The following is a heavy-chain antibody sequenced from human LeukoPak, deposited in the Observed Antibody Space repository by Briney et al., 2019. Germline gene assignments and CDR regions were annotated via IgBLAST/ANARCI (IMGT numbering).Heavy chain of an antibody. D-gene: IGHD3-9*01. CDR1: GGSISSYY. V-gene: IGHV4-4*07. CDR3: AREPTPKRRGENVLRYFDWLLRGAFDI. J-gene: IGHJ3*02. Sequence: PSETLSLTCTVSGGSISSYYWSWIRQPAGKGLEWIGRIYTSGSTNYNPSLKSRVTMSVDTSKNQFSLKLSSVTAADTAVYYCAREPTPKRRGENVLRYFDWLLRGAFDIWGQGTMVTVSS. CDR2: IYTSGST.